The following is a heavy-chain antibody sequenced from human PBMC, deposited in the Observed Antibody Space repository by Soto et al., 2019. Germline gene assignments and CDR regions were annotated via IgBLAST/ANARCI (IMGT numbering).Heavy chain of an antibody. CDR3: ARDPVTAD. Sequence: LRLSCATSGFTLNDYYISWVRQVPGKGLEWVGNIKGDGSDPHYVDSVKGRFTISRDNAENLIYLQMNHLRVEDTAMYYCARDPVTADWGQGTPV. CDR2: IKGDGSDP. J-gene: IGHJ4*02. CDR1: GFTLNDYY. V-gene: IGHV3-7*03.